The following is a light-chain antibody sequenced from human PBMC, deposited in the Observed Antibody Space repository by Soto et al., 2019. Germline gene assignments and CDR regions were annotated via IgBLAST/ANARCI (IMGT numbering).Light chain of an antibody. CDR1: SSDVGGYNY. Sequence: QSALTQPASVSGSPGQSINISCTGTSSDVGGYNYVSWYQQHPGKAPKLMIYDVSNRPSGVSNRFSGSKSGNTASLTISGLQAEDEANSYCSSYTSSSTLYVFGTGTKLTVL. V-gene: IGLV2-14*01. J-gene: IGLJ1*01. CDR3: SSYTSSSTLYV. CDR2: DVS.